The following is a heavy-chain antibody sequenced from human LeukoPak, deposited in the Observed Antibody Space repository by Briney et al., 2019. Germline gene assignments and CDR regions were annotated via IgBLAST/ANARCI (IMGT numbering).Heavy chain of an antibody. CDR3: AKGLGGSGSYFLTFDY. D-gene: IGHD1-26*01. CDR2: ISAYNGNT. V-gene: IGHV1-18*01. CDR1: GYTFTSYS. J-gene: IGHJ4*02. Sequence: ASVKVSCKASGYTFTSYSFNWVRQAPGQGLEWMGWISAYNGNTKSAQKVQGRVTMTPDTSTSTAYMELRSLRSDDTAVYYCAKGLGGSGSYFLTFDYWGQGTLVTVSS.